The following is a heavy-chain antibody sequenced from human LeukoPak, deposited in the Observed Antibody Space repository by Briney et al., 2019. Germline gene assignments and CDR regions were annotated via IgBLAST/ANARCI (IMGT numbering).Heavy chain of an antibody. V-gene: IGHV3-23*01. D-gene: IGHD2-2*01. CDR1: GFTFSSYA. CDR3: AKAHLRCSSTSCYSEFQH. J-gene: IGHJ1*01. CDR2: ISGSGGST. Sequence: GGSLRLSCAASGFTFSSYAMSWVRQAPGKGLEWVSAISGSGGSTYYADSVKGRFTISRDNSKNTLYLQMNSLRAEDTAVYYCAKAHLRCSSTSCYSEFQHWGQGTLVTVSS.